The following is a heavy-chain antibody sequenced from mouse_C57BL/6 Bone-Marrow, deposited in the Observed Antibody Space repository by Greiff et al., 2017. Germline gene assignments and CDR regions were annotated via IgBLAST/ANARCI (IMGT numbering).Heavy chain of an antibody. CDR3: TTGYGLFAY. D-gene: IGHD1-1*02. CDR1: GFNITDDY. CDR2: IDPENGDT. V-gene: IGHV14-4*01. J-gene: IGHJ3*01. Sequence: EVQLQESGAELVRPGASVKLSCTASGFNITDDYMHWVKQRPEQGLEWIGWIDPENGDTEYASKFQGKATITADTSSNTDYLQLSSLTSEDTAVYYCTTGYGLFAYWGQGTLVTVSA.